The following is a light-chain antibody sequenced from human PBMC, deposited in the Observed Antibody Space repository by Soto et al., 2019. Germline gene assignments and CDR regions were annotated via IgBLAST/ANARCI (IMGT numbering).Light chain of an antibody. V-gene: IGKV1-39*01. Sequence: DIQMTQSPSSLSASVGDRVTITCRASQGISSYLNWYQQKPENAPKLLMYAVSTLQSGVPSRFSGSGSGTDFSLTISSLRPEDFASYFCQQSYETPFTFGPGTNVDIK. CDR2: AVS. J-gene: IGKJ3*01. CDR3: QQSYETPFT. CDR1: QGISSY.